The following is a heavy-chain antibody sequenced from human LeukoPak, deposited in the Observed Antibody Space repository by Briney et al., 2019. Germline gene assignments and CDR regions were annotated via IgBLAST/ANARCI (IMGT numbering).Heavy chain of an antibody. Sequence: GGSLRLSCAASGFTFSSYEMHWVRQAPGKGLEWVSYISSSGSTTYYADSVKGRFTISRDNAKNSLYLQMNSLRAEDTAVYYCARDYGGSSPFDYWGQGTLVTVSS. J-gene: IGHJ4*02. CDR2: ISSSGSTT. CDR1: GFTFSSYE. V-gene: IGHV3-48*03. CDR3: ARDYGGSSPFDY. D-gene: IGHD4-23*01.